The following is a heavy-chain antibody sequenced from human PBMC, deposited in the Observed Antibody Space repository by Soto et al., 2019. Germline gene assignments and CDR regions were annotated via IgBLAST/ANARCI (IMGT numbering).Heavy chain of an antibody. J-gene: IGHJ6*03. CDR1: WYTFTRYY. CDR3: ARGHVSSSWYRGSYYYYYMDV. V-gene: IGHV1-8*01. Sequence: ASVKVSCKASWYTFTRYYINWVRQAPGQGVEWKGWMKPNSGNTGYAQKFQGRVTMTRNTSISTAYMELSSLRSEDTAVYYCARGHVSSSWYRGSYYYYYMDVWGKGTTVTVSS. D-gene: IGHD6-13*01. CDR2: MKPNSGNT.